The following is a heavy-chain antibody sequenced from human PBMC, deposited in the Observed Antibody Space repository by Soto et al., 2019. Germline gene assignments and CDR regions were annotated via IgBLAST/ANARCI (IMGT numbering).Heavy chain of an antibody. J-gene: IGHJ6*03. CDR1: GGTFSSYT. D-gene: IGHD4-17*01. CDR3: ARYAVTTFIYYYYMDV. CDR2: ISAYNGNT. Sequence: ASVKVSCKASGGTFSSYTISWVRQAPGQGLEWMGWISAYNGNTNYAQKLQGRVTMTTDTSTSTAYMELRSLRSDDTAVYYCARYAVTTFIYYYYMDVWGKGTTVTVSS. V-gene: IGHV1-18*01.